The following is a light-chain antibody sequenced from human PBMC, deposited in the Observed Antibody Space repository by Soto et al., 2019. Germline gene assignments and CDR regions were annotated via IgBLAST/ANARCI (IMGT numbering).Light chain of an antibody. J-gene: IGKJ1*01. V-gene: IGKV3-20*01. CDR3: QHYGSSPWS. CDR1: QSVSSNF. Sequence: EIVLTQSPGTLSLSPGEGATLSCRASQSVSSNFLAWYRQKPGQAPRLLIYGASSRATGIPDRFSGSGSGTDFTLTISRLEPEDFAVYYCQHYGSSPWSFGQGTRVEIK. CDR2: GAS.